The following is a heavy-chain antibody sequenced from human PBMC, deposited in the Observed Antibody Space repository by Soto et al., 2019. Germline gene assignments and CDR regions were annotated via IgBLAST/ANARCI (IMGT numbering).Heavy chain of an antibody. CDR1: GFTFDDYA. CDR3: AKGYYYDTSGSLDY. Sequence: GGSLRLSCSASGFTFDDYAMHWVRQAPGKGLEWVSGISWNSGSIGYADSVKGRFTISRDNAKNSPYLQMNSLRAEDTALYYCAKGYYYDTSGSLDYWGQGTLVTAPQ. D-gene: IGHD3-22*01. V-gene: IGHV3-9*01. CDR2: ISWNSGSI. J-gene: IGHJ4*02.